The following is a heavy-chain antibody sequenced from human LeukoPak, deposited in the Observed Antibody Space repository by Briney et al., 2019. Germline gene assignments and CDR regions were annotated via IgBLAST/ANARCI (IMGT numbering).Heavy chain of an antibody. Sequence: SETLSLTCTVSGGSISSYYWSWIRQPPGKGLEWIGYIYYSGSTNYNPSLKSRVTISVDTSKNQFSLKLSSVTAADTAVYYCARGLRLQGIVVVPANNWFDPWGQGTLVTVSS. J-gene: IGHJ5*02. CDR2: IYYSGST. CDR3: ARGLRLQGIVVVPANNWFDP. D-gene: IGHD2-2*01. CDR1: GGSISSYY. V-gene: IGHV4-59*12.